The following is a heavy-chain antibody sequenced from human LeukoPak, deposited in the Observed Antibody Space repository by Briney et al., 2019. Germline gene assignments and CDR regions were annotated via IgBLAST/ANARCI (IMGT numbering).Heavy chain of an antibody. J-gene: IGHJ4*02. CDR3: AKFYYGDRKNADY. Sequence: GGSLRLSCAASGFTFSSYAMSWVRQAPGKGLEWVSAISGSGGGTYYADSVKGRFTISRDNSKNTLYLQMNSLRAEDTAVYYCAKFYYGDRKNADYWGQGTLVTVSS. V-gene: IGHV3-23*01. CDR1: GFTFSSYA. D-gene: IGHD4-17*01. CDR2: ISGSGGGT.